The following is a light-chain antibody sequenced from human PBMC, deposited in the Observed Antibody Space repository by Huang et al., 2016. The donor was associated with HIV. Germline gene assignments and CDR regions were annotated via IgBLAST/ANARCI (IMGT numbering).Light chain of an antibody. CDR2: GAS. Sequence: EIVLTQSPGTLSLSPGERATLSCRASQSLTSNYLAWYQHKPGQAPRLLIYGASSRATGIPDRFSGSGSGTDFTLNISRLDPEDFAVYYCHHYDNSPPYTFGQGTKLEIK. J-gene: IGKJ2*01. V-gene: IGKV3-20*01. CDR1: QSLTSNY. CDR3: HHYDNSPPYT.